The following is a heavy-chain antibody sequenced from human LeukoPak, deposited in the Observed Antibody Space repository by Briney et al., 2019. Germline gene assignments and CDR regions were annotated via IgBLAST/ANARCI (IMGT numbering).Heavy chain of an antibody. J-gene: IGHJ4*02. Sequence: SETLSLTCAVSGGSISGSSYFWGWIRQPPGKGLEWIGSIYYIGNTYYNPSLKSRVTISVDTSKNQFSLKLSSVTAADTAVYYCASNYYGSGSLDYWGQGNLVTVSS. CDR2: IYYIGNT. CDR1: GGSISGSSYF. V-gene: IGHV4-39*07. D-gene: IGHD3-10*01. CDR3: ASNYYGSGSLDY.